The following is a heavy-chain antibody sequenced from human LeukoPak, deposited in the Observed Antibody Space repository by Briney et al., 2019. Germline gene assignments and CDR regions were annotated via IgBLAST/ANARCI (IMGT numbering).Heavy chain of an antibody. CDR3: AGETYYFDY. J-gene: IGHJ4*02. Sequence: PGGSLRLSCAGTGYRFGSFWMSWVRQAPGKGLEWVANINQDGSEKNYVDSVKGRFTISRDTAKSSLFLQMNSLRVEDTAVYYCAGETYYFDYWGQGTLVTVSS. CDR1: GYRFGSFW. V-gene: IGHV3-7*01. CDR2: INQDGSEK.